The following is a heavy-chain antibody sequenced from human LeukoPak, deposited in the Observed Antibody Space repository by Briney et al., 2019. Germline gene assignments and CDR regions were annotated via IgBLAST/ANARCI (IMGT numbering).Heavy chain of an antibody. V-gene: IGHV4-30-2*05. Sequence: TSETLSLTCTVSGGSISSGGYYWSWIRQPPGKGLEWIGYIYHSGSTYYNPSLKSRVTMSVDASKKQISLKLSSVTAADTAVYYCARTPGYSYGYHFDYWGQGTLVTVSS. CDR1: GGSISSGGYY. CDR2: IYHSGST. D-gene: IGHD5-18*01. J-gene: IGHJ4*02. CDR3: ARTPGYSYGYHFDY.